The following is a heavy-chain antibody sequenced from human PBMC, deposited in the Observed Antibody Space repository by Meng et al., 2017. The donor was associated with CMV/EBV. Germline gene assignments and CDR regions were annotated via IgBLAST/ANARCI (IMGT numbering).Heavy chain of an antibody. Sequence: GESLKISCAASGFTFSSYVMHWVRQAPGKGLEWVAVISYNGSNKYYADYVKGRFTISRDNSKNTLYLQMNSLRAEDTAVYYCARAEYSSSPVDYWGQGTLVTVSS. CDR2: ISYNGSNK. V-gene: IGHV3-30*04. CDR3: ARAEYSSSPVDY. CDR1: GFTFSSYV. J-gene: IGHJ4*02. D-gene: IGHD6-6*01.